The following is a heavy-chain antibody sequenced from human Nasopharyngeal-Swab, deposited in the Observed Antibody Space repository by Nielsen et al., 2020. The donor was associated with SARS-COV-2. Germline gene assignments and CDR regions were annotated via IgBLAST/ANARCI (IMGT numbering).Heavy chain of an antibody. Sequence: GESLKISCAASGFTFSSYWMSWFRQAPGKGLEWVANIKQDGSEKYYVDSVKGRFTISRDNAKNSLYLQMNSLRAEDTAVYYCARATPTYSGGDFDYWGQGTLVTVSS. CDR3: ARATPTYSGGDFDY. V-gene: IGHV3-7*01. J-gene: IGHJ4*02. D-gene: IGHD2-15*01. CDR1: GFTFSSYW. CDR2: IKQDGSEK.